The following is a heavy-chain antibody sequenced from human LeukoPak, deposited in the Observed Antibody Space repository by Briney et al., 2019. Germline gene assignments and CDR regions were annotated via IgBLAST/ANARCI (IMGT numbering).Heavy chain of an antibody. J-gene: IGHJ4*02. Sequence: SSETLSLTCTVSGASISSYYWSWIRQPPGKELEWIGYIYYSGSTNYNPALKSRLTISVDTSKNQFSLKLSSATAADTAMYYCARLTYDFWSGYYHYYFDFWGQGTLVTVSS. CDR2: IYYSGST. CDR1: GASISSYY. D-gene: IGHD3-3*01. V-gene: IGHV4-59*01. CDR3: ARLTYDFWSGYYHYYFDF.